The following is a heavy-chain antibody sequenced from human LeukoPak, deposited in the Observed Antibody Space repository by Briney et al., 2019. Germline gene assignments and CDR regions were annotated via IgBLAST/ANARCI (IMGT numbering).Heavy chain of an antibody. V-gene: IGHV3-30*02. J-gene: IGHJ4*02. CDR3: GRGAAVAVGL. Sequence: GGSLGLSCAASGFTLIDYNVHWARQAPGKGLEYVAFIQFDGKVEYYADSVKGRFTMSKDKSKNTLYLHVNSLRREDTAVYFCGRGAAVAVGLWGQGTLVTVSS. CDR1: GFTLIDYN. D-gene: IGHD6-19*01. CDR2: IQFDGKVE.